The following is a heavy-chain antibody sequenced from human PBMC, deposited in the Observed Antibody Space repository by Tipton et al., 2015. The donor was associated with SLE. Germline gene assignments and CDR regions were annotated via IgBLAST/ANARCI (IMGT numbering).Heavy chain of an antibody. J-gene: IGHJ5*02. CDR2: VYDRGNP. V-gene: IGHV4-61*03. CDR1: GASISSSNYY. CDR3: ARKGASWYNDNWFDP. Sequence: TLSLTCSVSGASISSSNYYWSWIRQPPGKGLEWIGYVYDRGNPNYNPSLKSRVTISVDTSKNHFSLKLTSVTPADTAVYFCARKGASWYNDNWFDPWGQGTLVTVSS. D-gene: IGHD6-13*01.